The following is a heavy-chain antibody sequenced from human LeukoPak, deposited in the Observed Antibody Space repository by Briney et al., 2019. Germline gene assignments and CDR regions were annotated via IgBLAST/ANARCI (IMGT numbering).Heavy chain of an antibody. V-gene: IGHV3-9*01. CDR3: AKGWRYYDSSGYIGY. CDR2: ISWNSGSI. D-gene: IGHD3-22*01. CDR1: GFTFDDYA. J-gene: IGHJ4*02. Sequence: GRSLRLSCAASGFTFDDYAMHWVRQAPGKGLEWVSGISWNSGSIGYADSVKGRFTISRDNAKNSLYLQMNSLRAEDTALYYCAKGWRYYDSSGYIGYWGQGTLVTVSS.